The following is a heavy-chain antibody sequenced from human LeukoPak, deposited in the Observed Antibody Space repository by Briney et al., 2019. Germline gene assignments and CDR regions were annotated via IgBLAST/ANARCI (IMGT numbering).Heavy chain of an antibody. CDR2: ISYDGSNK. CDR3: AREQDIVVVPAGIDP. D-gene: IGHD2-2*01. V-gene: IGHV3-30-3*01. CDR1: GFTFSSYA. Sequence: PGRSLRLSCAASGFTFSSYAMHWVRQAPGKGLEWVAVISYDGSNKYYADSVKGRFTISRDNSKNTLYLQMNSLRAEDTAVYYCAREQDIVVVPAGIDPWGQGTLGTVSS. J-gene: IGHJ5*02.